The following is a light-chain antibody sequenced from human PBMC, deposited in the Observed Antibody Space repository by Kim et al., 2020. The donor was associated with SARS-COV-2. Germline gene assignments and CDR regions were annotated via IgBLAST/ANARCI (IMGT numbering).Light chain of an antibody. CDR2: DNN. CDR1: NANIGNNY. V-gene: IGLV1-51*01. J-gene: IGLJ2*01. CDR3: GTWDSSRSVVV. Sequence: GQRVNISCAGSNANIGNNYIPCYQQLPGVAPKQLIYDNNQRPPGSPNRCSGTKSGTSTTLGITGLQTGDEADYDCGTWDSSRSVVVFVGGTQLTVL.